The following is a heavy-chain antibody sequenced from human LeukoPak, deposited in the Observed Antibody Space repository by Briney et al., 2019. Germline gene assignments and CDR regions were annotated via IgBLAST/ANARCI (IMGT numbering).Heavy chain of an antibody. J-gene: IGHJ4*02. D-gene: IGHD3-22*01. V-gene: IGHV1-46*01. CDR1: GYTFTSYY. Sequence: ASVKVSCKASGYTFTSYYMHWVRQAPGQGLEWMGIINPSGGSTSYAQKFQGRVTMTRDTSTSTVYMELSSLRSEDTAVYYCARDRAYYYDSSGHYFDYWGQGTLVTVSS. CDR2: INPSGGST. CDR3: ARDRAYYYDSSGHYFDY.